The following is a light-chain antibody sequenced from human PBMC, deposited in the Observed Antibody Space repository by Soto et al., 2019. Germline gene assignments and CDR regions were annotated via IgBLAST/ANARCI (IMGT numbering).Light chain of an antibody. CDR3: QQYGSSSWT. Sequence: EIVVTQSPGTLSLSPGERATLSCRASQSVSSSYLAWYQQKPGQAPRLLIYGTSSRATAIPDRFSGSGSGTDVTLSISRLEPEDFAVYYCQQYGSSSWTFGQGTKVEIK. CDR1: QSVSSSY. J-gene: IGKJ1*01. CDR2: GTS. V-gene: IGKV3-20*01.